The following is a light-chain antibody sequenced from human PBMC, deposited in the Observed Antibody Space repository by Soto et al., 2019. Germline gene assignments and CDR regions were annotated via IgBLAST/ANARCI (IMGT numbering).Light chain of an antibody. J-gene: IGKJ1*01. V-gene: IGKV1-5*03. CDR3: QQYDSNSPWT. CDR2: KAS. CDR1: QSISSW. Sequence: DIQMTQSPSTLSASVGDRVTITCRASQSISSWLAWYQQKPGKAPRLLIYKASTLESGVPSRFSGSGSGTEFTLTISSLQSDDFATYYCQQYDSNSPWTFGQGTKVEIK.